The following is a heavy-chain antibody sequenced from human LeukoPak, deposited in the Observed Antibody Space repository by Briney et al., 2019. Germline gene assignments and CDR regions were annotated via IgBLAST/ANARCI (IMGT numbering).Heavy chain of an antibody. D-gene: IGHD3-16*01. CDR2: KNPNSGRT. V-gene: IGHV1-8*01. J-gene: IGHJ4*02. Sequence: ASVKVSCKASGYTFTSYDINWVRQATGQGLEWMGWKNPNSGRTGFAQKFQGRLTMTTDTSISTVYMELRSLRSDDTAVYYCARDVGRSYDLDYWGQGTLVTVSS. CDR3: ARDVGRSYDLDY. CDR1: GYTFTSYD.